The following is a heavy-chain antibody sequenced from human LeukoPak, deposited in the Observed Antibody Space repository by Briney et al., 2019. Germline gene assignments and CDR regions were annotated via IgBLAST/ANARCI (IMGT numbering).Heavy chain of an antibody. CDR3: ARLPLRYFDWLSDGYYFDY. V-gene: IGHV5-51*01. J-gene: IGHJ4*02. Sequence: GESLKISCKGSGYSFTSYWIGWVRQMPGKGLEWMGIIYPVDSDTRYSPSFQGQVTISADKSISTAYLQWSSLKASDNAMYYCARLPLRYFDWLSDGYYFDYWGQGTLVTVSS. CDR1: GYSFTSYW. CDR2: IYPVDSDT. D-gene: IGHD3-9*01.